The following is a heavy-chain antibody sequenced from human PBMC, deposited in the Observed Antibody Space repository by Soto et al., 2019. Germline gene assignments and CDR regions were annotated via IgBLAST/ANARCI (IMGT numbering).Heavy chain of an antibody. J-gene: IGHJ6*02. CDR1: GFTFSSYA. Sequence: GGSLRLSCAASGFTFSSYAMSWVRQAPGKGLEWVSAISGSGGSTYYADSVKGRFTISRDNSKNTLYLQMNSLRAEDTAVYYCAKEIFGLRFWEWTQKIRTYGMDVWGQGTTVTVSS. V-gene: IGHV3-23*01. CDR2: ISGSGGST. D-gene: IGHD3-3*01. CDR3: AKEIFGLRFWEWTQKIRTYGMDV.